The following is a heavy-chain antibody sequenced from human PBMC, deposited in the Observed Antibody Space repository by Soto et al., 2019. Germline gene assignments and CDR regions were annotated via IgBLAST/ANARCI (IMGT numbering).Heavy chain of an antibody. CDR1: GGSFSGYY. CDR2: INHTGST. Sequence: QVPLQQWGAGLLKPSETLSLTCAVYGGSFSGYYCSWIRQPPGKGLEWIGEINHTGSTNYNPSLKRRVTISVDTSKNQCSLKLSSVTAADTDVYYCPTRSEKTSWYFDLWGRGTLVTVSS. J-gene: IGHJ2*01. D-gene: IGHD2-2*01. V-gene: IGHV4-34*01. CDR3: PTRSEKTSWYFDL.